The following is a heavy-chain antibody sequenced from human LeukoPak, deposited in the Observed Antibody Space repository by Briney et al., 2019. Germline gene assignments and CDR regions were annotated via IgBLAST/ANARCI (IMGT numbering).Heavy chain of an antibody. V-gene: IGHV4-34*01. CDR3: ARRGGEWLHPAKYYYGMDV. D-gene: IGHD3-3*01. J-gene: IGHJ6*02. Sequence: PSETLSLTCAVYGGSFSGYYWSWIRQPPGKGLEWIGEINHSGSTNYNPSLKSRDTISVDTSKNQFSLKLSSVTAADTAVYYCARRGGEWLHPAKYYYGMDVWGQGTTVTVSS. CDR2: INHSGST. CDR1: GGSFSGYY.